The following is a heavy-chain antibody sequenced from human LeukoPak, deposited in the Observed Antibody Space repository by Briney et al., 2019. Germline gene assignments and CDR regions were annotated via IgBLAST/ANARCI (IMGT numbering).Heavy chain of an antibody. D-gene: IGHD2-15*01. V-gene: IGHV3-7*01. CDR1: VFTFSNYY. CDR2: INQVGTET. Sequence: GGSLRLSCAVSVFTFSNYYMSWVRQAPGRGLEWVANINQVGTETFYVDSVKGRFTVSRDNARNSLYLQMSSLRAEDTAVYYCTQLLLRGPTAWGQGTLVTVSS. CDR3: TQLLLRGPTA. J-gene: IGHJ4*02.